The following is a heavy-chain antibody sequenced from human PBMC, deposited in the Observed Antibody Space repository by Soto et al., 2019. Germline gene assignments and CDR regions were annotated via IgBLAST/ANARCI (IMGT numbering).Heavy chain of an antibody. V-gene: IGHV3-15*01. CDR1: GFTFTNAW. D-gene: IGHD3-3*01. CDR2: IKSKSAGGTA. CDR3: TPVTSFGVVVKRDG. Sequence: EVQLVESGGGLVKPGGSLRLSCAASGFTFTNAWLSWVRQAPGKGLEWVGRIKSKSAGGTADYAAPVNGRFTISRDDSKNTLYLQMNSLKIEDTAVYYCTPVTSFGVVVKRDGGGQGTLVTVSS. J-gene: IGHJ4*02.